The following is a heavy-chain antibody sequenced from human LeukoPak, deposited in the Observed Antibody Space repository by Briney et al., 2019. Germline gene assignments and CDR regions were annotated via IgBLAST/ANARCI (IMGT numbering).Heavy chain of an antibody. J-gene: IGHJ3*02. Sequence: GGSLTLSGAASGFTFSSYWMSWVRQAPGKGLEWVANTKQDGSEKYYVDSVKGRFTISRDNAKNSLYLQMNSLRAEDTAVYYCARDTDGITIFGETDAFDIWGQGTMVTVSS. CDR2: TKQDGSEK. V-gene: IGHV3-7*01. CDR3: ARDTDGITIFGETDAFDI. D-gene: IGHD3-3*01. CDR1: GFTFSSYW.